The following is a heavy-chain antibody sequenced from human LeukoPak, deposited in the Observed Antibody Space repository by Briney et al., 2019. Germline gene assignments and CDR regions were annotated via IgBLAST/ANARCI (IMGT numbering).Heavy chain of an antibody. D-gene: IGHD6-19*01. CDR1: GFTFDDYA. V-gene: IGHV3-43D*03. CDR3: AKDMTSEWLVLNY. J-gene: IGHJ4*02. Sequence: GGSLRLSCAASGFTFDDYAMHWVRQAPGKGLEWVSLISWDGGSTYYADSVMGRFTISRDNSKNSLYLQMNSLRAEDTALYYCAKDMTSEWLVLNYWGQGTLVTVSS. CDR2: ISWDGGST.